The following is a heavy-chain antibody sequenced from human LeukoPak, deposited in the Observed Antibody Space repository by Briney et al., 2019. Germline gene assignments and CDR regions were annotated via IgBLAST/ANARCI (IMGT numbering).Heavy chain of an antibody. CDR3: AGADTVTIIDY. D-gene: IGHD4-17*01. CDR1: GGSISSGGYS. V-gene: IGHV4-30-4*07. Sequence: SETLSLTCAVSGGSISSGGYSWSWIRQPPGKGLEWIGYIYYSGSTYYNPSLKSRVTISVDTSKNQFSLKLSSVTAADTAVYYCAGADTVTIIDYWGQGTLVTVSS. CDR2: IYYSGST. J-gene: IGHJ4*02.